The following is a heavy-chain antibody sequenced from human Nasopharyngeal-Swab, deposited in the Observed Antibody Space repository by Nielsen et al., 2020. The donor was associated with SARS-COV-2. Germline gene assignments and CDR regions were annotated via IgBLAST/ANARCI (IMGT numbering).Heavy chain of an antibody. J-gene: IGHJ4*02. Sequence: GKSLKISCAASGFTFRFYTMHWVRQAPGKGLEWVSSVSTGGDYIHYADLVQGRFAISRDNAKDSLYLQMNSLRAEDTAIYYCARDRSGFGFDFWGQGALVTVSP. CDR1: GFTFRFYT. D-gene: IGHD3-3*01. CDR3: ARDRSGFGFDF. V-gene: IGHV3-21*01. CDR2: VSTGGDYI.